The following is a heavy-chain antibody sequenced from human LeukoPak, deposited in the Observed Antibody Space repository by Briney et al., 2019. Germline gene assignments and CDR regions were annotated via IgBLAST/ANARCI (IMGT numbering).Heavy chain of an antibody. CDR3: AREGMHDSSGYYPIGGSYYFDH. Sequence: PGGSLRLSCAASGFTFSSYSMNWVRQAPGKGLEWVSSISSSSSYIYYADSVKGRFTISRDNSKNTLYLQMNSLRVEDTAVYYCAREGMHDSSGYYPIGGSYYFDHWGQGTLVTVSS. V-gene: IGHV3-21*04. J-gene: IGHJ4*02. CDR2: ISSSSSYI. CDR1: GFTFSSYS. D-gene: IGHD3-22*01.